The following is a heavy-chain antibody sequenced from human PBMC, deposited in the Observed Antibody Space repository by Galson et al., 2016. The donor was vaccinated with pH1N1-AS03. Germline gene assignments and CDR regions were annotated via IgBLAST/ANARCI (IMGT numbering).Heavy chain of an antibody. CDR2: IYWNDDI. CDR3: ARAYYGDFADWFAP. J-gene: IGHJ5*02. D-gene: IGHD4-17*01. V-gene: IGHV2-5*01. CDR1: GFSLSSSGVG. Sequence: PALVKPTQTLTLTCTFSGFSLSSSGVGVGWIRQAPGKAQEWLAIIYWNDDIRYSPSLRNRLTITKDTSKSQVVLTMTNMDPVDTATYFCARAYYGDFADWFAPWGQGTLVTVSS.